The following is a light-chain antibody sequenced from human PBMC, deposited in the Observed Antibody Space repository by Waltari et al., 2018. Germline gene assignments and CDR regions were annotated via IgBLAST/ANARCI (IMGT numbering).Light chain of an antibody. V-gene: IGLV2-23*02. CDR1: SSNVGHYKL. CDR2: EVN. CDR3: CSYAGAGSLI. J-gene: IGLJ2*01. Sequence: QSALTQPASVSGSPGQSITISSTGNSSNVGHYKLVSCYQQAPGKAPHLIIFEVNKRPPGAANRRSGAKSGDTASLTIAGLRSDDEGDYHCCSYAGAGSLIFGGGTKLTVV.